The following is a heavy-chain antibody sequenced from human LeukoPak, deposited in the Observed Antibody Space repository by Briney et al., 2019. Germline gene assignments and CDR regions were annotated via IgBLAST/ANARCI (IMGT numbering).Heavy chain of an antibody. D-gene: IGHD5-18*01. Sequence: SQTLSLTCAISGDSVSSNSAAWNWIRQSPSRGLEWLGRTYYRSKWSKDYAVSVKSRITIHPDTSNNQLSLQLNSVTPEDTAVYYCARSLDTDLREWGQGTLVTVSS. CDR1: GDSVSSNSAA. CDR3: ARSLDTDLRE. CDR2: TYYRSKWSK. V-gene: IGHV6-1*01. J-gene: IGHJ4*02.